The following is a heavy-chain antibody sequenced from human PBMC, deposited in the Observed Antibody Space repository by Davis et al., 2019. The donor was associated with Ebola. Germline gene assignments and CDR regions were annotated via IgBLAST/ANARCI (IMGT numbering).Heavy chain of an antibody. CDR1: GGSFSGYY. J-gene: IGHJ6*02. CDR2: INHSGST. CDR3: ARGWSGYSFYYYYGMDV. Sequence: SETLSLTCALYGGSFSGYYWTWIRQPPGKGLEWIGEINHSGSTNYNPSLKSRVTISVDTSKNQFSLKLSSVTAADTAVYYCARGWSGYSFYYYYGMDVWGQGTTVTVSS. D-gene: IGHD3-3*01. V-gene: IGHV4-34*01.